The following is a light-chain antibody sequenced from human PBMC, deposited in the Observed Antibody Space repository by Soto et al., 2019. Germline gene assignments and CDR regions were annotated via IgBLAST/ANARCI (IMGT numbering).Light chain of an antibody. CDR1: QSVSSSY. V-gene: IGKV3-20*01. CDR2: GAS. Sequence: EIVLTQSPGTLSLSPGERATLSCRASQSVSSSYLAWYQQKPGQPPRLLIYGASSRATGIPDRFSGSGSGTDFTLTISRLEPEDFAVFSCQHYDSLPITFGQGTRLETK. CDR3: QHYDSLPIT. J-gene: IGKJ5*01.